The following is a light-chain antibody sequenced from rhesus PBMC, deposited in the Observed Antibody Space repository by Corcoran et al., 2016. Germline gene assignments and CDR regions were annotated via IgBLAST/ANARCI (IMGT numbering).Light chain of an antibody. Sequence: DVVMTQSPLALPITPGQPASISCRSSQSLVHSNGNTYLSWFQQKPGQPPRLLIYKVSNRYSGVPDRFSGRGAGTDFTLKISIVEAEDVGVYYCMQYTHIPYSFGQGTKVEIK. J-gene: IGKJ2*01. V-gene: IGKV2-65*01. CDR3: MQYTHIPYS. CDR1: QSLVHSNGNTY. CDR2: KVS.